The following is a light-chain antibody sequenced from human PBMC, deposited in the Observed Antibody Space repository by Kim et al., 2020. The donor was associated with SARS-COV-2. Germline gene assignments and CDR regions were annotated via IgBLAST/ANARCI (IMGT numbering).Light chain of an antibody. CDR3: QQYHSSPRT. CDR2: GAS. Sequence: PGERATLSCRASQTVVSNYLAWYQQKPGQAPRLLIYGASSRATGIPDRFSGSGSGTDFTLTVSRLEPEDSAVYYCQQYHSSPRTFGQGTKVDIK. V-gene: IGKV3-20*01. CDR1: QTVVSNY. J-gene: IGKJ1*01.